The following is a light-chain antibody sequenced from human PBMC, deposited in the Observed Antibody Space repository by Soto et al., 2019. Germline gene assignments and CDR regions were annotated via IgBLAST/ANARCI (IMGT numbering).Light chain of an antibody. CDR1: QIVSSY. CDR3: QQRSNWPIT. J-gene: IGKJ5*01. CDR2: DAS. Sequence: EIVLTQSPATLSLSPGRSPTLSFVAIQIVSSYLAWYQQKPGQAPRLLIYDASNRATGIPARFSGSGSGTDFTLTISSLEPEDFAVYYCQQRSNWPITFGQGTRLEIK. V-gene: IGKV3-11*01.